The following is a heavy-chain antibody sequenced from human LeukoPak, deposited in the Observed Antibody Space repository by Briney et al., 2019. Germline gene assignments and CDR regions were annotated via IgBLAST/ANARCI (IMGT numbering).Heavy chain of an antibody. CDR3: ARESGGIDY. CDR1: GITFSSFA. V-gene: IGHV3-23*01. D-gene: IGHD1-1*01. Sequence: GGSLRLSCAASGITFSSFAMTWLRQAPGKGLEWVSVISGSGDTTYYADSVKGRFTISRDNSKNTLYLQMNSLRVEDTAIYHCARESGGIDYWGQGTLVTVSS. CDR2: ISGSGDTT. J-gene: IGHJ4*02.